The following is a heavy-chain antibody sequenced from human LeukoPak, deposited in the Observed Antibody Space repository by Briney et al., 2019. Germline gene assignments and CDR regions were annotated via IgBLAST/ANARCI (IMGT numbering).Heavy chain of an antibody. V-gene: IGHV3-30*03. J-gene: IGHJ4*02. D-gene: IGHD6-13*01. Sequence: GGSLRLSCAASGFTFSNYGMHWVRQAPGKGLEWVAVISYDGSSKYYADSVKGRFTISRDNSGNTLYLQMNSLRAEDTAVYYCARDTSRGSSSWYFDYWGQGTLVTDSS. CDR3: ARDTSRGSSSWYFDY. CDR2: ISYDGSSK. CDR1: GFTFSNYG.